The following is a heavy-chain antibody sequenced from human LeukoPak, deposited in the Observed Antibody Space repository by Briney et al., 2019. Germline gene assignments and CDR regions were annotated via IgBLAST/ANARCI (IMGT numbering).Heavy chain of an antibody. CDR2: ISWNSGSI. Sequence: GGSLRLSCAASGFTFDDYAMHWVRQAPGKGLEWVSRISWNSGSIGYADSVKGRFTISRDNAKNSLYLQMNGLRAEDTALYYCAREDYYDSSGPGGAFDIRGQGTMVTVSS. V-gene: IGHV3-9*01. CDR1: GFTFDDYA. J-gene: IGHJ3*02. CDR3: AREDYYDSSGPGGAFDI. D-gene: IGHD3-22*01.